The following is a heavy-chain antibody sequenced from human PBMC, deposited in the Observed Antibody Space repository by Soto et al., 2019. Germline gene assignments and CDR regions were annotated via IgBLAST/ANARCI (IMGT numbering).Heavy chain of an antibody. Sequence: GSLRLSCAASGFTFSSYGMHWVRQAPGKGLEWVAVISYDGSNKYYADSVKGRFTISRDNSKNTLYLQMNSLRAEDTAVYYCAKRPTPYDFWSGSPTPGYWGQGTLVTVSS. J-gene: IGHJ4*02. D-gene: IGHD3-3*01. CDR3: AKRPTPYDFWSGSPTPGY. CDR1: GFTFSSYG. V-gene: IGHV3-30*18. CDR2: ISYDGSNK.